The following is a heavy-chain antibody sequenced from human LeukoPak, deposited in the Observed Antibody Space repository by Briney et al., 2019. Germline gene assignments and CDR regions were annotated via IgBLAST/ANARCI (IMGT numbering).Heavy chain of an antibody. D-gene: IGHD6-13*01. V-gene: IGHV4-59*01. J-gene: IGHJ4*02. CDR2: IHYSGST. Sequence: SETLSLTCTVSGGSISSYYWSWIRQPPGKGLEWVGYIHYSGSTTYNPSLKSRVTISVETSKNQFSLKLSSVTAADTAVYYCARDGSSWSYDYWGQGTLVTVSS. CDR3: ARDGSSWSYDY. CDR1: GGSISSYY.